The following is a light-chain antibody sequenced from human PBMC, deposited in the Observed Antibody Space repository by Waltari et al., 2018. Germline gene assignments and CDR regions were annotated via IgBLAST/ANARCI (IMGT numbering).Light chain of an antibody. CDR3: QQRSNWPALT. J-gene: IGKJ4*01. V-gene: IGKV1-39*01. CDR1: QSIGTY. CDR2: AAS. Sequence: DIQMTQSPSSLSASVGDRVTITCRASQSIGTYLNWYQQKPGKAPKILIYAASNLQSEVLSRFSGSGSGTDFTLTISSLEPEDFAVYYCQQRSNWPALTFGGGTKVEIK.